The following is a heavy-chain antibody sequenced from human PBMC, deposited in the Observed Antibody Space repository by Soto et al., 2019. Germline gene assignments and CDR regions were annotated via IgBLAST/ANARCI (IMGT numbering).Heavy chain of an antibody. V-gene: IGHV4-30-2*01. CDR3: ARNRVGSSWYVDY. CDR2: IYYSGST. J-gene: IGHJ4*02. CDR1: GDSLNSGGYS. Sequence: SETLSLTCTVSGDSLNSGGYSWSWIRQPPRKGLEWIGYIYYSGSTHYNPSLQSRVTMSLDRSKNQFSLRLNAVTAADTAVYYCARNRVGSSWYVDYWGQGIQVTVSS. D-gene: IGHD6-13*01.